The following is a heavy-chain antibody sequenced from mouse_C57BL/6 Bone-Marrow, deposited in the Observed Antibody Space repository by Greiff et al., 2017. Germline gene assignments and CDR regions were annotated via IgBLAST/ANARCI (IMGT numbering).Heavy chain of an antibody. CDR3: TDGSFDY. CDR1: GFTFSNYW. D-gene: IGHD1-1*02. J-gene: IGHJ2*01. V-gene: IGHV6-3*01. CDR2: IRLKSDNYAT. Sequence: EVKLEESGGGLVQPGGSMKLSCVASGFTFSNYWMNWVRQSPEKGLEWVAQIRLKSDNYATHYAESVKGRFTISREDSKSSVYLQMNNLRAEDTGIYYCTDGSFDYWGQGTTLTVSS.